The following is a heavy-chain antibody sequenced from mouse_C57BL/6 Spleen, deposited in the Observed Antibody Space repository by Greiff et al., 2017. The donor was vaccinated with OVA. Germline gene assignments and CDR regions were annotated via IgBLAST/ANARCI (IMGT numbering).Heavy chain of an antibody. J-gene: IGHJ2*01. Sequence: VKLMESGPGLVAPSQSLSITCTVSGFSLTSYAISWVRQPPGTGLEWLGVIWTGGGTHYNSALKSRLSIRKDNSKSQVFLKRNSLQTDDTASYYCARKRDYKGFDYWGQGTTLTFSS. D-gene: IGHD2-4*01. CDR3: ARKRDYKGFDY. V-gene: IGHV2-9-1*01. CDR2: IWTGGGT. CDR1: GFSLTSYA.